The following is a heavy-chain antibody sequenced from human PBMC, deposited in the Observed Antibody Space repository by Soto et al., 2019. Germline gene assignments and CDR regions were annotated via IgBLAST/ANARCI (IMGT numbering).Heavy chain of an antibody. Sequence: QVQLQESGPGLVKPSQTLSLTCTVSGGSISSGDYYWSWIRQPPGKGLEWIGYIYYSGSTYYNPSLMSRVTISVDTSKNKFSLKLSSVTAADTAVYYCARVGGFGAATIDYWGQGTLVTVSS. D-gene: IGHD3-10*01. CDR1: GGSISSGDYY. CDR2: IYYSGST. V-gene: IGHV4-30-4*01. J-gene: IGHJ4*02. CDR3: ARVGGFGAATIDY.